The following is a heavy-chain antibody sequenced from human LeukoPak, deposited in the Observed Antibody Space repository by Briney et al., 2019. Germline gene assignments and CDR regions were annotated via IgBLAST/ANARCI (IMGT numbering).Heavy chain of an antibody. CDR3: ARQAAVASTIAFDI. Sequence: SQTLSLTCAVSGGSISSGGSSWSWIRQPPGKGLEWIGYIYHSGSTYYNPSLKSRVTISVDRSKNQFSLKLGSVTAADTAVYYCARQAAVASTIAFDIWGQGTMVTVSS. CDR2: IYHSGST. CDR1: GGSISSGGSS. D-gene: IGHD6-19*01. J-gene: IGHJ3*02. V-gene: IGHV4-30-2*01.